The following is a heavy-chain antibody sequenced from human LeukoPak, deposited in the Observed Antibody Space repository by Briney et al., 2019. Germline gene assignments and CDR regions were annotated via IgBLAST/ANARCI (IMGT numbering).Heavy chain of an antibody. CDR2: INHSGST. Sequence: SETLSLTCAVYGGSFSGYYWSWIRQPPGKGLEWIGEINHSGSTNYNPSLKSRVTISVDTSKNQFSLKLSSVTAADTAVYYCARLKITMVRGVIRNWFDPWGQGTLVTVSS. CDR1: GGSFSGYY. CDR3: ARLKITMVRGVIRNWFDP. J-gene: IGHJ5*02. V-gene: IGHV4-34*01. D-gene: IGHD3-10*01.